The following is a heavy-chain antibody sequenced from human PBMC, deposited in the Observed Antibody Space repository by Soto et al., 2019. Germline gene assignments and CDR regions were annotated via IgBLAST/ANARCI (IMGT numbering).Heavy chain of an antibody. CDR1: GFTFRDHS. V-gene: IGHV3-48*02. CDR2: ITSSSTTI. CDR3: ARDNGMAGSFDP. Sequence: VWSTASGFTFRDHSSSWIRQAPGKGLEWISYITSSSTTIFYADSVKGRFTISRDNAKNSLYLQMNSLRDEDTAVYYCARDNGMAGSFDPWGQGTLVTVSS. D-gene: IGHD2-8*01. J-gene: IGHJ5*02.